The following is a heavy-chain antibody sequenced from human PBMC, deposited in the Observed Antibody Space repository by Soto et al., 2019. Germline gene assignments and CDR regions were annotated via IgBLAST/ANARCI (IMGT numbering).Heavy chain of an antibody. CDR2: IYYSGST. V-gene: IGHV4-59*01. CDR1: GGSISSYY. D-gene: IGHD3-3*01. Sequence: PSETLSLTCTVSGGSISSYYWSWIRQPPGKGLEWIGYIYYSGSTNYNPSLKSRVTISVDTSKNQVSLKLSSVTAADTAVYYCARGPLRFLGSWGQGTMVTVSS. J-gene: IGHJ3*01. CDR3: ARGPLRFLGS.